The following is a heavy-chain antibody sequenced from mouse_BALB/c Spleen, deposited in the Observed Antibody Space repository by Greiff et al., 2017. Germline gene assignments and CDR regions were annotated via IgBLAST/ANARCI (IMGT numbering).Heavy chain of an antibody. V-gene: IGHV14-3*02. CDR1: GFNIKDTY. Sequence: EVQLQQSGAELVKPGASVKLSCTASGFNIKDTYMHWVKQRPEQGLEWIGRIDPANGNTKYDPKFQGKATITADTSSNTAYLQLSSLTSEDTAVYYCARSAYGSSAFAYWGQGTLVTVSA. J-gene: IGHJ3*01. D-gene: IGHD1-1*01. CDR3: ARSAYGSSAFAY. CDR2: IDPANGNT.